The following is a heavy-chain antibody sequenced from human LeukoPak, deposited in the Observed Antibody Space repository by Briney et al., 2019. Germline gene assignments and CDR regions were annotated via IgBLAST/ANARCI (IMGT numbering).Heavy chain of an antibody. V-gene: IGHV4-59*01. CDR1: GGSISSYY. CDR3: ARSNMYSSSWYDYFDY. Sequence: SETLSLTCTVSGGSISSYYWSWIRQPPGKGLEWIGYIYSSGTTNYNPSLKSRVTISLDTSKNRFSLKLSSVTAADTAVYYCARSNMYSSSWYDYFDYWGQGTLVTVSS. D-gene: IGHD6-13*01. J-gene: IGHJ4*02. CDR2: IYSSGTT.